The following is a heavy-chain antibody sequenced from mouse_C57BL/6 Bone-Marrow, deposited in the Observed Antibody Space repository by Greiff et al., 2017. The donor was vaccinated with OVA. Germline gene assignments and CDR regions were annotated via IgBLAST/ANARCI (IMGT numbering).Heavy chain of an antibody. D-gene: IGHD1-1*01. CDR2: IRNKPNGSTT. CDR1: GFTFTNYY. J-gene: IGHJ2*01. V-gene: IGHV7-3*01. CDR3: ARYKGRVAVDDFDY. Sequence: EVQRVESGGGLVQPGDSLSLSCAASGFTFTNYYMSWVRQPPGKALEWLAFIRNKPNGSTTEYSASVKGRFTISRDNSQSILYLQMNALRAEDSATYYCARYKGRVAVDDFDYWGQGTALTVSS.